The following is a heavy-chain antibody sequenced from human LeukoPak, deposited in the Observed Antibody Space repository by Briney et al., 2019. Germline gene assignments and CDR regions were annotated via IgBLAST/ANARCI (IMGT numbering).Heavy chain of an antibody. D-gene: IGHD4-17*01. J-gene: IGHJ3*02. CDR3: ARLTTVTHDAFDI. V-gene: IGHV5-51*01. Sequence: GESLKISCKGSGYSFTSYWIGWVRQMPGKGLGWMGIIYPGDSDTRYSPSFQGQVTISADKSISTAYLQWSSLKASDTAMYYCARLTTVTHDAFDIWGQGTMVTVSS. CDR1: GYSFTSYW. CDR2: IYPGDSDT.